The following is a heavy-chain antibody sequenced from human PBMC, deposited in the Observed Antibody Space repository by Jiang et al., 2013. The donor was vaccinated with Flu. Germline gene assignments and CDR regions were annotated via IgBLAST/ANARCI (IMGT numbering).Heavy chain of an antibody. D-gene: IGHD4-17*01. CDR3: ARGQGDDYGDYGGGYYYYGMDV. CDR1: GGSFSGYY. CDR2: INHSGST. V-gene: IGHV4-34*01. Sequence: SLTCAVYGGSFSGYYWSWIRQPPGKGLEWIGEINHSGSTNYNPSLKSRVTISVDTSKNQFSLKLSSVTAADTAVYYCARGQGDDYGDYGGGYYYYGMDVWGQGTTVTVSS. J-gene: IGHJ6*02.